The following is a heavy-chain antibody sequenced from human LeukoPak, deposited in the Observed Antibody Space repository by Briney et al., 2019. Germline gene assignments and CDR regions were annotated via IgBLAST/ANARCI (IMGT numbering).Heavy chain of an antibody. Sequence: GGSLRLSCAASGFTFSSYAMSWVRQAPGQGLEWVSAISGSGGSTYYADSVKGRFTISRDNSKNTLYLQMNSLRAEDTAVYYCAKSTRAAAGTNPFDYWGQGTLVTVSS. V-gene: IGHV3-23*01. CDR3: AKSTRAAAGTNPFDY. CDR2: ISGSGGST. J-gene: IGHJ4*02. CDR1: GFTFSSYA. D-gene: IGHD6-13*01.